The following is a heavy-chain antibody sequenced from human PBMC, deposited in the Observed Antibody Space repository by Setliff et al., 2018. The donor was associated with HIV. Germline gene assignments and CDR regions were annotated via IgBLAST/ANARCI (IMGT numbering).Heavy chain of an antibody. D-gene: IGHD6-6*01. J-gene: IGHJ5*02. Sequence: SETLSLTCTVSGGSISTYYWSWIRQPPGKGLEWIGYIYYSGNTNYNPSLKSRVTISVDTSKNQFSLKLSSVTAADTAVYYCARGYSSSLGWFDPWGQGTLVTVSS. CDR3: ARGYSSSLGWFDP. CDR1: GGSISTYY. CDR2: IYYSGNT. V-gene: IGHV4-59*01.